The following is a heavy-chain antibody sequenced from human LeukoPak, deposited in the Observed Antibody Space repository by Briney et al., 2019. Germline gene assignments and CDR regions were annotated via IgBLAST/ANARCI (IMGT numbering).Heavy chain of an antibody. CDR1: GYSISSGHY. CDR3: ARQVSWSIFGGNWFDP. CDR2: IYHSGST. Sequence: TSETLSLTCAVSGYSISSGHYWGWIRQPPGKGLEWIASIYHSGSTYYNPSLKSRVTISVDTSKNQFSLKLSSVTAADTAVYYCARQVSWSIFGGNWFDPWGQGTLVTVSS. J-gene: IGHJ5*02. V-gene: IGHV4-38-2*01. D-gene: IGHD3-3*01.